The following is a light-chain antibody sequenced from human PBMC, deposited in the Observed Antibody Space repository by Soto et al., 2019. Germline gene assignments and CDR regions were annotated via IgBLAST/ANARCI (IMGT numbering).Light chain of an antibody. V-gene: IGKV1-5*01. CDR3: QQYDSYSSGP. Sequence: DIQMTQSPSTLSASVGDRFTITCRVSQTINSWLAWYQQKPGKAPKVLIFDASSLKTGVPSRFSGSGSGTEFTLTISNLQPDDFATYYCQQYDSYSSGPFGQGTKVDIK. J-gene: IGKJ1*01. CDR1: QTINSW. CDR2: DAS.